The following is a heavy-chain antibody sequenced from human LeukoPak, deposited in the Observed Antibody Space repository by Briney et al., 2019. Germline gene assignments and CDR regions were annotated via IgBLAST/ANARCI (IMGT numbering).Heavy chain of an antibody. D-gene: IGHD3-22*01. Sequence: SETLSLTCTVSGGSISSYFWSWIRQPPGKGLEWIGYIYYSGSTNYNPSLQSRVTISVDTSKNQFSLKLSSVTAADTAVYYCTRRSYSSGYYLMDYWGQGTLVTVSS. J-gene: IGHJ4*02. CDR3: TRRSYSSGYYLMDY. CDR2: IYYSGST. V-gene: IGHV4-59*01. CDR1: GGSISSYF.